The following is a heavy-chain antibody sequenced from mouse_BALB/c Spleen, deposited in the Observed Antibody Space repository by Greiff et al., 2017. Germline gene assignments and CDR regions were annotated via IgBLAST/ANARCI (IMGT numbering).Heavy chain of an antibody. Sequence: EVKLMESGGGLVKPGGSLKLSCAASGFTFSSYAMSWVRQTPEKRLEWVASISSGGSYTYYPDTVTGRFTISRDNAKNTLYLEMSSLRSEDTAMYYCARDHDRYDVGGYYYAMDYWGQGTSVTVSS. CDR3: ARDHDRYDVGGYYYAMDY. CDR1: GFTFSSYA. J-gene: IGHJ4*01. V-gene: IGHV5-9-4*01. CDR2: ISSGGSYT. D-gene: IGHD2-14*01.